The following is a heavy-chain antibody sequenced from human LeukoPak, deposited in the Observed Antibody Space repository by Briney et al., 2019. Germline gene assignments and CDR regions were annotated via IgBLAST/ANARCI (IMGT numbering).Heavy chain of an antibody. J-gene: IGHJ4*01. CDR2: ISQDGSEK. D-gene: IGHD6-13*01. Sequence: SGGSLRLSCEVSGFTLTDYWTNWVRQAPGKGPEWVASISQDGSEKTYVDTVKGRFTISRDNTKNSSSLQLNGVRAEDTAVYYCARDGTAAGLYFDLWGRGTLVTVSS. CDR1: GFTLTDYW. CDR3: ARDGTAAGLYFDL. V-gene: IGHV3-7*01.